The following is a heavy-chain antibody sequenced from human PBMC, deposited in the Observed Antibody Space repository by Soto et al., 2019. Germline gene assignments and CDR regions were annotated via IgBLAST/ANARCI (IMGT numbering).Heavy chain of an antibody. D-gene: IGHD2-15*01. Sequence: QVLLQQWGAGLLKPSETLSLTCTVYSGSFSGYYWGWIRQPPGQGLEWIGDAHHSGSTNYNPSLKSRVTIFVDTSKNQFSLRLSSLTAADTAVYHCARDPVLAAIDYWGQGTLVTVSS. V-gene: IGHV4-34*01. J-gene: IGHJ4*02. CDR3: ARDPVLAAIDY. CDR2: AHHSGST. CDR1: SGSFSGYY.